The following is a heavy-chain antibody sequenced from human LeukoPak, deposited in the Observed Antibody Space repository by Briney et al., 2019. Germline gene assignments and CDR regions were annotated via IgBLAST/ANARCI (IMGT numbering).Heavy chain of an antibody. Sequence: GSSVKVSCKASGGTFSSYAISWVRQAPGQGLEWMGGIIPIFGTANYAQKFQGRVTITADESTSTAYMELSSLRSEDTAVYYCASPLPRSPLELGGDYFDYWGQGTLVTVSS. D-gene: IGHD3-16*01. CDR2: IIPIFGTA. CDR1: GGTFSSYA. CDR3: ASPLPRSPLELGGDYFDY. J-gene: IGHJ4*02. V-gene: IGHV1-69*01.